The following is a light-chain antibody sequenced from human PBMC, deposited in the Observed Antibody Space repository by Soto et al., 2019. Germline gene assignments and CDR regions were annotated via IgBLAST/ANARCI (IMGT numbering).Light chain of an antibody. CDR1: QRVSSSY. Sequence: IVLTQSPGTLSLSPGERATLSCRASQRVSSSYLAWYQQKPGQAPRLVIYGASSRATGIPDRFSGSGSGTDFTLTISRLEPEDFAVYYCQQYGNSPQTFGQGTKVEIK. V-gene: IGKV3-20*01. J-gene: IGKJ1*01. CDR3: QQYGNSPQT. CDR2: GAS.